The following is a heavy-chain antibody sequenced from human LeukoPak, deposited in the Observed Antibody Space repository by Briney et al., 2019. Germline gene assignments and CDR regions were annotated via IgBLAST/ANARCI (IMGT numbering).Heavy chain of an antibody. CDR1: GFTFSNYA. V-gene: IGHV3-23*01. CDR3: ARDLRQLVRGAAFDV. CDR2: TGGGSGI. J-gene: IGHJ3*01. Sequence: GASLRLSCAASGFTFSNYAMSWVRQAPGKGLEWVSATGGGSGIYYADSMKSRFTISRDNSKNTLYLQINSLRAEDTAVYYCARDLRQLVRGAAFDVWGQGTMVTVSS. D-gene: IGHD6-6*01.